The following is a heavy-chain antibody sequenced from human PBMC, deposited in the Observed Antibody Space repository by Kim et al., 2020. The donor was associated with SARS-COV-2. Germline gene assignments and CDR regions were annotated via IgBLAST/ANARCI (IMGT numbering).Heavy chain of an antibody. Sequence: SETLSLTCTVSGDSMSRYYWTWIRHPPGKGLECIGHIHYSGSTTYNPSLKSRVTISIDTSKNLFSLNLKSLTAADTAVYYCAREATYGYDYYGIDVWGQGTTVTVSS. V-gene: IGHV4-59*13. CDR3: AREATYGYDYYGIDV. CDR1: GDSMSRYY. J-gene: IGHJ6*02. D-gene: IGHD3-10*01. CDR2: IHYSGST.